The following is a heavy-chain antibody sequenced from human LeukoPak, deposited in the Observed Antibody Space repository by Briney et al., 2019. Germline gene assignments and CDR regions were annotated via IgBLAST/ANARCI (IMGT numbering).Heavy chain of an antibody. CDR2: TNAGNGNT. Sequence: GASVKVSCKASGYTFTSYAMHWVRQAPGQRLEWMGWTNAGNGNTKYSQKFQGRVTITRDTSASTAYMELSSLRSEDTAVYYCARVGTIFGVTSRYWFDPWGQGTLVTVSS. CDR3: ARVGTIFGVTSRYWFDP. CDR1: GYTFTSYA. J-gene: IGHJ5*02. V-gene: IGHV1-3*01. D-gene: IGHD3-3*01.